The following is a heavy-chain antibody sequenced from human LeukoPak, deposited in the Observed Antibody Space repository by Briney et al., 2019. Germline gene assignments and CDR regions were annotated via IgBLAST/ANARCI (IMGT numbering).Heavy chain of an antibody. CDR3: AKEGYGDYADGMDV. V-gene: IGHV3-30*18. Sequence: QPGGSLRLSCAASGFTFSSYGMHWVRQAPGKGLEWVAVISYDGSNKYYADSVKGRFTISRDNSKNTLYLQMNSLRAEDTAVYYCAKEGYGDYADGMDVWGQGTTVTVSS. D-gene: IGHD4-17*01. CDR1: GFTFSSYG. J-gene: IGHJ6*02. CDR2: ISYDGSNK.